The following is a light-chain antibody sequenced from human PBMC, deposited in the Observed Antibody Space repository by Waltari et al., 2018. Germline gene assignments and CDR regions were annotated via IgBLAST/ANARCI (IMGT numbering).Light chain of an antibody. CDR3: QSYDKLLSGSL. J-gene: IGLJ3*02. CDR2: SNN. CDR1: SSNIGAGYA. Sequence: QSVLTQPPSVSGAPGQRLTIPCTGTSSNIGAGYAVHWYQQFPGTAPKLLIYSNNNRPSGVPGRFSASKSGTSASLAITGLQAEDEADYYCQSYDKLLSGSLFGGGTKLTV. V-gene: IGLV1-40*01.